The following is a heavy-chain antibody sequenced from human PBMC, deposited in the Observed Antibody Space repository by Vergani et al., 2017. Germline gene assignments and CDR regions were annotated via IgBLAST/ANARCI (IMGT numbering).Heavy chain of an antibody. CDR2: IIPIFGTA. D-gene: IGHD5-12*01. V-gene: IGHV1-69*01. J-gene: IGHJ6*02. CDR3: ARVGISGYEYYYYGMDV. Sequence: QVQLVQSGAEVKKPGASVKVSCKASGYTFTGYYMHWVRQAPGQGLEWMGGIIPIFGTANYAQKFQGRVTITADESTSTAYMELSSLRSEDTAVYYCARVGISGYEYYYYGMDVWGQGTTVTVSS. CDR1: GYTFTGYY.